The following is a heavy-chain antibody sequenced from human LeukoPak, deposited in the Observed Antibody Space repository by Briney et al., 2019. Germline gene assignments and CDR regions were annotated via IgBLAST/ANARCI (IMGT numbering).Heavy chain of an antibody. D-gene: IGHD6-13*01. CDR3: ARRRDKRIAAASYYMDV. V-gene: IGHV4-61*02. J-gene: IGHJ6*03. CDR1: GGSISSGSYY. CDR2: IYTSGST. Sequence: SETLSLTCTVSGGSISSGSYYWSWIRQPAGKGLEWIGRIYTSGSTNYNPSLKSRVTISVDTSENQFSLKLSSVTAADTAVYYCARRRDKRIAAASYYMDVWGKGTTVTVSS.